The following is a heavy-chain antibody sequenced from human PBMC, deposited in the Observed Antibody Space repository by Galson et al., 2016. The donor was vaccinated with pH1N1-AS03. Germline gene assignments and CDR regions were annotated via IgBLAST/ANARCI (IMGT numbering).Heavy chain of an antibody. D-gene: IGHD3-3*01. V-gene: IGHV1-69*10. Sequence: SVKVSCKASGDTFSNYALSWMRQAPGQGLDWMGGVIPTLGITKHAQKFQDRVTITADKSTSTAYLELSSLRGEDTAVYYCARTQTYDAFWDSYFGDWGQGSLVTVSS. J-gene: IGHJ4*02. CDR3: ARTQTYDAFWDSYFGD. CDR1: GDTFSNYA. CDR2: VIPTLGIT.